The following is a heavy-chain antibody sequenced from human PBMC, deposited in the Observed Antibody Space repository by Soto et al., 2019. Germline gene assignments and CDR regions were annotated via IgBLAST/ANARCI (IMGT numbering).Heavy chain of an antibody. D-gene: IGHD2-15*01. Sequence: SETLSLTCTVSGGSISSYYWSWIRQPPGKGLEWIGYIYYSGSTNYNPSLKSRVTISVDTSKNQFSLKLSSVTAADTAVYYCASLTEDGWFDPWGQGTLVTVS. V-gene: IGHV4-59*01. CDR2: IYYSGST. CDR3: ASLTEDGWFDP. CDR1: GGSISSYY. J-gene: IGHJ5*02.